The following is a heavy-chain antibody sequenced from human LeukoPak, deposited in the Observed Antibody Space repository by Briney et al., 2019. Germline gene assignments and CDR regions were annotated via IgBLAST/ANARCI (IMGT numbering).Heavy chain of an antibody. D-gene: IGHD3-22*01. CDR1: GFTFSSYA. CDR2: ISGSGGST. Sequence: GGSLRLSCAASGFTFSSYAMSWVRQAPGKGLEWVSAISGSGGSTYYADSVKGRFTISRDNSKNTLYLQMNSLRAEDTAVYYCAKDEIFRYYYDSSGYSTNFDYWGQGTLVTVSS. CDR3: AKDEIFRYYYDSSGYSTNFDY. V-gene: IGHV3-23*01. J-gene: IGHJ4*02.